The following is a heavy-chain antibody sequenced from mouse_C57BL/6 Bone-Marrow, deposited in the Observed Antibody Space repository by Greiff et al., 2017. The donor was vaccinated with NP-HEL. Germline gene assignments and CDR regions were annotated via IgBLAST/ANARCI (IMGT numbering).Heavy chain of an antibody. J-gene: IGHJ2*01. CDR3: ARGVTTVVDFDY. Sequence: VQLQQSGSELRSPGSSVKLSCKDFDSEVFPIAYMSWVRQTPGHGFEWIGGILPSIGRTIYGEKFEDKATLDADTLSNTAYLERNSLTSEDSAIYYCARGVTTVVDFDYWGQGTTLTVSS. CDR2: ILPSIGRT. D-gene: IGHD1-1*01. CDR1: DSEVFPIAY. V-gene: IGHV15-2*01.